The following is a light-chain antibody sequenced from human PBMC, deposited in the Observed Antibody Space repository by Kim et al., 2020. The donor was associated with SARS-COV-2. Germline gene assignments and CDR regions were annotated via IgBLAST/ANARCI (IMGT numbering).Light chain of an antibody. CDR1: QSISSY. V-gene: IGKV1-39*01. CDR2: AAS. CDR3: HQYYSAPFT. J-gene: IGKJ2*01. Sequence: DIQMTQSPSSLSASVGDRVTITCRASQSISSYLNWYQQKPQKAPKLLIYAASSLQSGVPSRFSGSGSGTDFTLTISSLQAEDVAVYYCHQYYSAPFTFGQGTKLEIK.